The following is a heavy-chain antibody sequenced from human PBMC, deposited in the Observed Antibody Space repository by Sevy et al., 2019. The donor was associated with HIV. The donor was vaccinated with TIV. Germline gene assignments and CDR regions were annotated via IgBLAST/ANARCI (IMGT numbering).Heavy chain of an antibody. CDR3: ANDYSAGITFVRGAYRARDDYFDY. CDR2: ISYDEAHK. J-gene: IGHJ4*02. V-gene: IGHV3-30*18. Sequence: GGPLRLSCVTSGFTFRTSGMHWVRQSPGKGLEWVAIISYDEAHKNYADSVRGQFTLSKDNSKNIQILQMRSLKTQDTAVSYYANDYSAGITFVRGAYRARDDYFDYWGQGTQVTVSS. CDR1: GFTFRTSG. D-gene: IGHD3-10*01.